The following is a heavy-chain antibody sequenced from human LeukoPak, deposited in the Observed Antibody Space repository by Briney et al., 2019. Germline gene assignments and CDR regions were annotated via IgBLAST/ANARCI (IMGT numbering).Heavy chain of an antibody. J-gene: IGHJ4*02. CDR1: GLTFDDYV. V-gene: IGHV3-9*01. CDR2: IKWNSVII. D-gene: IGHD2-2*01. Sequence: GESLTLSCAPSGLTFDDYVMHWVRQPPGRGVEWVSGIKWNSVIIGYVDSVTGRFTISRDNAKSSLNLEMNSLTAEDTVLYYCVKDSCSRTSWYGDVRKFDCWGQGIVVTVSS. CDR3: VKDSCSRTSWYGDVRKFDC.